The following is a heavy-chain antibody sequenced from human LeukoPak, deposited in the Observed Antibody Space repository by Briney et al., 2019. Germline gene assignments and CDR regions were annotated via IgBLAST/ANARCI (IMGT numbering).Heavy chain of an antibody. D-gene: IGHD5/OR15-5a*01. CDR2: IKTDGSST. CDR3: ARGVSGTGPDI. J-gene: IGHJ3*02. Sequence: PGGSLRLSCAASGFTFSSYWMHWVRQALGKGLVWVSRIKTDGSSTDYADSVKGRFTISRDNAKNTMYLQMNSLRAEDTAVYYCARGVSGTGPDIWGLGTMVTVSS. V-gene: IGHV3-74*01. CDR1: GFTFSSYW.